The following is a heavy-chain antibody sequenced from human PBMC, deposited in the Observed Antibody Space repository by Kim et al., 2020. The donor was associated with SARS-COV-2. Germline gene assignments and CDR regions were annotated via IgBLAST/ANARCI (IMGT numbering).Heavy chain of an antibody. CDR1: GGSISSSSYY. CDR3: ARLHGAENWFDP. Sequence: SETLSLTCTVSGGSISSSSYYWGWIRQPPGKGLEWIGSIYYSGSTYYNPSLKSRVTISVDTSKNQFSLKLSSVTAADTAVYYCARLHGAENWFDPWGQGTLVTVSS. V-gene: IGHV4-39*01. D-gene: IGHD1-26*01. CDR2: IYYSGST. J-gene: IGHJ5*02.